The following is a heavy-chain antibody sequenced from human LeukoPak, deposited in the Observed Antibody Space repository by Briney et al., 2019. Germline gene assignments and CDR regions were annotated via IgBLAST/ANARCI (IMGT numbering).Heavy chain of an antibody. J-gene: IGHJ6*03. Sequence: GGSLRLSCAASGFTFSSYSMNWVRQAPGKGLEWVSLISGDGGSTYYADSVKGRFTISRDNSKNSLYLQMNSLRTEDTALYYCAKDINRIDPGYLQLYYYYYYYMDVWGKGTTVTVSS. D-gene: IGHD3-16*02. CDR1: GFTFSSYS. V-gene: IGHV3-43*02. CDR2: ISGDGGST. CDR3: AKDINRIDPGYLQLYYYYYYYMDV.